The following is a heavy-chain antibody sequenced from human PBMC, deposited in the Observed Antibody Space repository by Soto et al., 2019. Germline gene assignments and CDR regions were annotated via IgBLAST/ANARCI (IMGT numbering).Heavy chain of an antibody. CDR3: ARDLAYYDILTGAIGYYYGMDV. Sequence: PGESLKISCQGSGYNFATHWIGWVRHKAGKGLEWMGIIFPGDAETRYSPSFQGHITISADKSISTAYLRWSSLKASDTGMYYCARDLAYYDILTGAIGYYYGMDVWGQGTTVTVSS. V-gene: IGHV5-51*01. CDR1: GYNFATHW. J-gene: IGHJ6*02. D-gene: IGHD3-9*01. CDR2: IFPGDAET.